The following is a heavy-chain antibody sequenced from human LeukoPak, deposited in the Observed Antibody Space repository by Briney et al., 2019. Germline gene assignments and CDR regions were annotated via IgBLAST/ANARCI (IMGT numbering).Heavy chain of an antibody. CDR3: ARGRRGSWGNTDAFDI. CDR2: ISSSGSTI. CDR1: GFTFSSYE. J-gene: IGHJ3*02. Sequence: PGGSLRLSCAASGFTFSSYEMNWVRQAPGKGLEWLSHISSSGSTIYYANSVKGRFTISRDNAKNSLYLQMNSLRAEDTAVYYCARGRRGSWGNTDAFDIWGQGTMVTVSS. D-gene: IGHD1-26*01. V-gene: IGHV3-48*01.